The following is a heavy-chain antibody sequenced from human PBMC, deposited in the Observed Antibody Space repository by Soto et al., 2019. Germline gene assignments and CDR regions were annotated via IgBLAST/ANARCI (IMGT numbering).Heavy chain of an antibody. Sequence: RGESLKISCKGSGYSFTSYWISWVRQMPGKGLEWMGRIDPGDSYTNYSPSFQGHVTISADKSISTAYLQWSSLKASDTAMYYCARRDSSTDAFDIWGQGTMVTVSS. J-gene: IGHJ3*02. V-gene: IGHV5-10-1*01. CDR2: IDPGDSYT. CDR1: GYSFTSYW. D-gene: IGHD3-22*01. CDR3: ARRDSSTDAFDI.